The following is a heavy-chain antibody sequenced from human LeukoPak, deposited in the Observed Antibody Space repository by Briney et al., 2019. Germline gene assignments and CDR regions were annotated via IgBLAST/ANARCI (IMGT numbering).Heavy chain of an antibody. D-gene: IGHD3-16*01. CDR1: GVSFSGYY. CDR2: INHSGST. J-gene: IGHJ4*02. V-gene: IGHV4-34*01. CDR3: TRDSSINWGFFDY. Sequence: SETLSLTCAVYGVSFSGYYWSWIRQPPGKGLEWIGEINHSGSTNYNPSLKSRVTISVDTSKNQFSLKLSSVTAADTAVYYCTRDSSINWGFFDYWGQGALVTVSS.